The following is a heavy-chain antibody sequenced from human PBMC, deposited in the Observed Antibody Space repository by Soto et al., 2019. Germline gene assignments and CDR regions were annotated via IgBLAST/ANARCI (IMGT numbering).Heavy chain of an antibody. Sequence: KQSQTLSLTCAISGDSVSRNSAAWNWIRQSPSRGLEWLGRTSYRSKWNNDYAVSVKSRITINPDTSKNQFSLQLNSVTPEDTALYYCARDPSRIYYFDYWGQGTLVTVSS. CDR1: GDSVSRNSAA. CDR2: TSYRSKWNN. CDR3: ARDPSRIYYFDY. D-gene: IGHD6-6*01. J-gene: IGHJ4*02. V-gene: IGHV6-1*01.